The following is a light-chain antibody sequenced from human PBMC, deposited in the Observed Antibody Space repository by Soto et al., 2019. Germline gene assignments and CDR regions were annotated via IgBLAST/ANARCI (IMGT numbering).Light chain of an antibody. Sequence: EIVMTQSPATLSVSAGERASLSCRASQSVGSNLAWYQQTAGQAPRLLIYGASTRAIGIPARFSGSGSGTEFTLTISSLQSEDFAVYSCQQYNSWPYTFGQGTKLDIK. J-gene: IGKJ2*01. CDR3: QQYNSWPYT. CDR1: QSVGSN. V-gene: IGKV3-15*01. CDR2: GAS.